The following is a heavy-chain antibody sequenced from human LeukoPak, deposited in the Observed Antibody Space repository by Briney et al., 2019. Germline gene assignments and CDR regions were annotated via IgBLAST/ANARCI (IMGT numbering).Heavy chain of an antibody. J-gene: IGHJ6*03. V-gene: IGHV4-4*07. CDR1: GGPISNYY. D-gene: IGHD2-2*01. Sequence: SETLSLTCTVSGGPISNYYWSWIRQPAGKGLEWIGRIYTSGHTVYNPSLKSRVTMSVDTSKNQFSLRLSSVTAADTAVYYCARGHCSNTNCLIYYYYYYMDVWGKGTTVTVS. CDR3: ARGHCSNTNCLIYYYYYYMDV. CDR2: IYTSGHT.